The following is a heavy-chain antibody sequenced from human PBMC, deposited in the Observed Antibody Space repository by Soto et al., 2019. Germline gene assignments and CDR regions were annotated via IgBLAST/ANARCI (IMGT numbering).Heavy chain of an antibody. V-gene: IGHV1-46*01. CDR1: GYTFTRYY. CDR3: AREGVTPFHDY. J-gene: IGHJ4*02. Sequence: GASVKVSWKASGYTFTRYYMHWGRQAPGQGLEWMGIINPSGGSTSYAQKFQGRVTMTRDTSTSTVYMELSSLRSEDTAVYYCAREGVTPFHDYWGQGTLVTVSS. CDR2: INPSGGST. D-gene: IGHD4-4*01.